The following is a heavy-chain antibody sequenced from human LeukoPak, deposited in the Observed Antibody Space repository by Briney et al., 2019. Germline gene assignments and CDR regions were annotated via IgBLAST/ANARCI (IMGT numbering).Heavy chain of an antibody. Sequence: SETLSLTCTVSGGSISSYYWSWIRQPAGKGLEWIGRIYTSGSTNYNPSLKSLVTMSVDTSKNQFSLKLSSVTAADTAVYYCASASRYCSSTSCGFDYWGQGTLVTVSS. D-gene: IGHD2-2*01. CDR3: ASASRYCSSTSCGFDY. CDR1: GGSISSYY. V-gene: IGHV4-4*07. CDR2: IYTSGST. J-gene: IGHJ4*02.